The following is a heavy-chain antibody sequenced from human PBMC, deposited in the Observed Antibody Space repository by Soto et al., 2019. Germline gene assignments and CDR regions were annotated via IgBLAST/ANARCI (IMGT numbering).Heavy chain of an antibody. D-gene: IGHD5-18*01. CDR2: ISYDGSNK. J-gene: IGHJ4*02. Sequence: GGSLRLSCAASGFTFSSYAMHWVRQAPGKGLEWVAVISYDGSNKYYADSVKGRFTISRDNSKNTLYLQMNSLRAEDTAVYYCARDLRGYSYGYGVLDYWGQGTLVTVSS. V-gene: IGHV3-30-3*01. CDR3: ARDLRGYSYGYGVLDY. CDR1: GFTFSSYA.